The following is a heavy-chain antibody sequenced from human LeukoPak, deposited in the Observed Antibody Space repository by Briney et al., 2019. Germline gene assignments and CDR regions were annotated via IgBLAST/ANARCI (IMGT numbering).Heavy chain of an antibody. J-gene: IGHJ4*02. D-gene: IGHD6-6*01. Sequence: ASVKVSCKASGYTFTSYDINWVRQATGQGLEWMGWMNPNSGNTGYAQKFQGRVTMTRNTSISTAYMELSSLRSEDTAVYYCARHYSSSSWIDYWGQGTLVTVPS. V-gene: IGHV1-8*01. CDR2: MNPNSGNT. CDR1: GYTFTSYD. CDR3: ARHYSSSSWIDY.